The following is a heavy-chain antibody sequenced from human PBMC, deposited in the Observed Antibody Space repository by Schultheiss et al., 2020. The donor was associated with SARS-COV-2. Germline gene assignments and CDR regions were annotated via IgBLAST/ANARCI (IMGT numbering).Heavy chain of an antibody. Sequence: GESLKISCKGSGYSFTSYWISWVRQMPGKGLEWMGIIYPGDSDTRYSPSFQGQVTISADKSISTAYLQWSSLKASDTAMYYCARLRDSSGYYYGPYYFDYWGQGTLVTVSS. CDR3: ARLRDSSGYYYGPYYFDY. CDR1: GYSFTSYW. CDR2: IYPGDSDT. D-gene: IGHD3-22*01. V-gene: IGHV5-51*01. J-gene: IGHJ4*02.